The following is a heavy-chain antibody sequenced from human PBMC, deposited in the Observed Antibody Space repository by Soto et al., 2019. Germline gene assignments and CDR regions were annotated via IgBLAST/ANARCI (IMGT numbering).Heavy chain of an antibody. CDR3: ARGLYDLWSGTTMPLSNGFVP. CDR1: GGSISSYY. Sequence: PSETLSLTCTVSGGSISSYYWSWIRQPPGKGLEWIGYIYYSGSTNYNPSLKSRVTISVDTSKNQFSLKLSSVTAADTAVYYCARGLYDLWSGTTMPLSNGFVPWGQGTLVTVSS. J-gene: IGHJ5*02. V-gene: IGHV4-59*01. D-gene: IGHD3-3*01. CDR2: IYYSGST.